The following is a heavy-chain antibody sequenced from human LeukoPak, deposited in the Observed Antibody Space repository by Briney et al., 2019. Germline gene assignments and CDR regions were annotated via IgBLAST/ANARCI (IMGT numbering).Heavy chain of an antibody. Sequence: PGGSLRLSCAASGFTFSSYSMNWVRQAPGKGLEWVSSISSSSSYIYYADSVKGRFTISRDNAKNSLYLQMNSLRAEDTAVYYCARDQVIAAAIDYWGQGTLVTVSS. V-gene: IGHV3-21*01. CDR1: GFTFSSYS. CDR3: ARDQVIAAAIDY. CDR2: ISSSSSYI. D-gene: IGHD6-13*01. J-gene: IGHJ4*02.